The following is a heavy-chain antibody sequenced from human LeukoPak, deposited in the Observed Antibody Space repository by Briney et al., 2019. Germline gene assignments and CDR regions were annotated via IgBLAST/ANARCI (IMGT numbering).Heavy chain of an antibody. D-gene: IGHD6-13*01. CDR2: ISYDGKKK. J-gene: IGHJ5*02. CDR3: AKDYLGSSWSIDT. V-gene: IGHV3-30*18. CDR1: GFTFSSYS. Sequence: GGSLRLSCAASGFTFSSYSMNWVRQAPGKGLEWVAMISYDGKKKFYVDSVKGRFTVSRDISRNILYLQMNSLRAEDTAIYHCAKDYLGSSWSIDTWGQGTLVTVSS.